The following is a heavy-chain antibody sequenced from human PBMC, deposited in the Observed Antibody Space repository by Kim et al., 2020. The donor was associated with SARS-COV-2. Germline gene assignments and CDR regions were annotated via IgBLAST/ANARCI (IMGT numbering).Heavy chain of an antibody. Sequence: GASLQISCKGSGYSFTSYWIGWVRQMPGKGLEWMGIIYPGDSDTRYSPSFQGQVTISADKSISTAYLQWSSLKASVTAMYYCARHSLASCSSTSCHNWFDPWGQGTLVTVSS. CDR1: GYSFTSYW. D-gene: IGHD2-2*01. V-gene: IGHV5-51*01. CDR2: IYPGDSDT. CDR3: ARHSLASCSSTSCHNWFDP. J-gene: IGHJ5*02.